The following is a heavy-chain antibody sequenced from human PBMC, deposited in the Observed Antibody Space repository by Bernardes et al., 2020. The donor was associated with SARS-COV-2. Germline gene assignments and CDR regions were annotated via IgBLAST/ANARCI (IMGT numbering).Heavy chain of an antibody. CDR2: INPNSGGT. V-gene: IGHV1-2*02. CDR1: GYTFTGYY. CDR3: ARETGDRGERYFDY. J-gene: IGHJ4*02. D-gene: IGHD7-27*01. Sequence: ASVKVSCKASGYTFTGYYMHWVRQAPGQGLEWMGWINPNSGGTNYAQKFQGRVTMTRDTSMSTAYMEVSRLRSDDTAVYYCARETGDRGERYFDYWGQGTLVTVSS.